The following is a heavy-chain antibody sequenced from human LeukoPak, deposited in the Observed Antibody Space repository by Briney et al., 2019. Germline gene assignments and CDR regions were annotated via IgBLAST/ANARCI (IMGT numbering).Heavy chain of an antibody. Sequence: SETPSLTCTVSGGSITSYYRSWIRQSPGKGLEWIGFMYYSGTTNYNPSLKSRVTISLGMSKNQFSLKLSSVTAADTAVYYCARLPMAVTPHVDYWGQGTRVTVFS. CDR3: ARLPMAVTPHVDY. CDR2: MYYSGTT. D-gene: IGHD2-21*02. CDR1: GGSITSYY. V-gene: IGHV4-59*01. J-gene: IGHJ4*02.